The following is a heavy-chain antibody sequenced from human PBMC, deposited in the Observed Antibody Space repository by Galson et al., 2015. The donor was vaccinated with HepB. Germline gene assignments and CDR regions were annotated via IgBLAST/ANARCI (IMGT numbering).Heavy chain of an antibody. CDR1: GGSISSSSYY. V-gene: IGHV4-39*01. Sequence: SETLSLTCTVSGGSISSSSYYWGWIRQPPGKGLEWIGSIYYSGSTYYNPSLKSRVTISVDTSKNQFSLKLSSVTAADTAVYYCARHRDPYSSGWYHYYGMDVWGQGTTVTVSS. CDR3: ARHRDPYSSGWYHYYGMDV. J-gene: IGHJ6*02. D-gene: IGHD6-19*01. CDR2: IYYSGST.